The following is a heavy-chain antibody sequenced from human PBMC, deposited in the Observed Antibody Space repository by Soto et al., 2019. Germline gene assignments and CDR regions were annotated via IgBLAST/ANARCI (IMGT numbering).Heavy chain of an antibody. D-gene: IGHD3-10*01. CDR1: GFTFSRYA. CDR3: AKDILWFGKFDY. CDR2: ISGSGGST. J-gene: IGHJ4*02. V-gene: IGHV3-23*01. Sequence: EVQLLESGGGLVQPGGSLRLSCAASGFTFSRYAMSWVRQAPGKGLEWVSAISGSGGSTYYADSVKGRFTISRDNSKNTLYLQMNSLRAEDTAVYYCAKDILWFGKFDYWGQGTLVTVSS.